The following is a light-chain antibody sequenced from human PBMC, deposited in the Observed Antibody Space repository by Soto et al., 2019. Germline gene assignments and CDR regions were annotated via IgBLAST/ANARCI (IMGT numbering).Light chain of an antibody. CDR2: GAS. Sequence: EIVLTQSPGTLSLSPGESAPLSCRARQSVSSSYLAWYQQKPGQAPRLLIYGASSRATGIPDRFSGSGSGTDFTLTIRRLEPEDFAVYYCQQYGSSYPWTVGQGTKVDIK. CDR3: QQYGSSYPWT. J-gene: IGKJ1*01. CDR1: QSVSSSY. V-gene: IGKV3-20*01.